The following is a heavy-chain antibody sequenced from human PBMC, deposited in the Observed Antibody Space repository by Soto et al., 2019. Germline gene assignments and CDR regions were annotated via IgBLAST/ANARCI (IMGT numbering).Heavy chain of an antibody. CDR2: IWYDESNK. D-gene: IGHD6-6*01. CDR1: GFTFSSYG. V-gene: IGHV3-33*01. CDR3: AREGRIAARPFDY. J-gene: IGHJ4*02. Sequence: GGSLRLSCAASGFTFSSYGMHWVRQAPGKGLEWVAVIWYDESNKYYADSVKGRFTISRDNSKNTLYLQMNSLRAEDTAVYYCAREGRIAARPFDYWGQGTLVTVSS.